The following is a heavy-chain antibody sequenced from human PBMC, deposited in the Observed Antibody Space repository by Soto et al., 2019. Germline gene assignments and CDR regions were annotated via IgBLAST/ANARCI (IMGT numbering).Heavy chain of an antibody. V-gene: IGHV3-30*18. CDR1: GFTFSSYG. Sequence: QVQLVESGGGVVQPGRSLRLSCAASGFTFSSYGVHWVRQAPGKGLEWVAVISYDGSNKYYADSVKGRFTISRDNSKNTLYLQMNSLRAEDTAVYYCAKDRDGYPDYWGQGTLVTVSS. D-gene: IGHD5-12*01. CDR2: ISYDGSNK. CDR3: AKDRDGYPDY. J-gene: IGHJ4*02.